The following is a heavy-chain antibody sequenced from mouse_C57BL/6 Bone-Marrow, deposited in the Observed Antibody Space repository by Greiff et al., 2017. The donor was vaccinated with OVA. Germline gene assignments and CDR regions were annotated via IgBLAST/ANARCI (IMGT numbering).Heavy chain of an antibody. CDR3: ASIDGYYDYFDY. V-gene: IGHV1-82*01. Sequence: QVHVKQSGPELVKPGASVKISCKASGYAFSSSWMNWVKQRPGKGLEWIGRIYPGDGDTNYNGKFKGKATLTADKSSSTAYMQLSSLTSEDSAVYFCASIDGYYDYFDYWGQGTTLTVSS. D-gene: IGHD2-3*01. CDR1: GYAFSSSW. J-gene: IGHJ2*01. CDR2: IYPGDGDT.